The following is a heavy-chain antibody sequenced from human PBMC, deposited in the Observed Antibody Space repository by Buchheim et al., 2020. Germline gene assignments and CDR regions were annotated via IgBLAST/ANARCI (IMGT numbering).Heavy chain of an antibody. D-gene: IGHD3-22*01. J-gene: IGHJ6*02. CDR2: IYYSGST. Sequence: QVQLQESGPGLVKPSQTLSLTCTVSGGSISSGDYYWSWIRQPPGKGLEWIGYIYYSGSTYYNPSLKSRVTISVDTSKNQFSLKLSSVTAADTAVYYCARGGAYYYDSSGYYSPDYYYGMDVWGQGTT. V-gene: IGHV4-30-4*01. CDR1: GGSISSGDYY. CDR3: ARGGAYYYDSSGYYSPDYYYGMDV.